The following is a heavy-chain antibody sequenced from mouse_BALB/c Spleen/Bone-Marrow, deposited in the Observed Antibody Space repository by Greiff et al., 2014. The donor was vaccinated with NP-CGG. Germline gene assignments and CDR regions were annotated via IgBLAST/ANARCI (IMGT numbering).Heavy chain of an antibody. J-gene: IGHJ3*01. CDR1: GYTFTEYT. V-gene: IGHV1-18*01. CDR3: ARRQLGPAWFAY. CDR2: INPNNGVT. D-gene: IGHD3-2*01. Sequence: VQLKESGPELVKPGASVKISCKPSGYTFTEYTMHWVKQSHGKSLEWIGGINPNNGVTSYNQKFKGKATLTVDKSSSTAYMELRSLTSEDSAVYYCARRQLGPAWFAYWGQGTLVTVSA.